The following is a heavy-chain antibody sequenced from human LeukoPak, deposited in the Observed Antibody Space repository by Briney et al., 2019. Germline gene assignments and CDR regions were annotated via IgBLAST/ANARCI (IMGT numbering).Heavy chain of an antibody. D-gene: IGHD2-15*01. CDR2: IYYSGST. CDR3: ASMGGRIYGMDV. J-gene: IGHJ6*02. V-gene: IGHV4-39*01. CDR1: GGSISSSSYY. Sequence: SETLSLTCTVSGGSISSSSYYWGWIRQPPGKGLEWIGSIYYSGSTYYNPSLKSRVTISVDTSKNQFSLKLSSVTAADTAVYYCASMGGRIYGMDVWGQGTTVTVSS.